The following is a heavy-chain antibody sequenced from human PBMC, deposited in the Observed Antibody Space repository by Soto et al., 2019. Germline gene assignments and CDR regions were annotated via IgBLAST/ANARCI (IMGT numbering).Heavy chain of an antibody. D-gene: IGHD5-18*01. CDR3: HGYGY. Sequence: GGSLRLSCAASGFTFSSYAMHWVRQAPGKGLEWVAVISYDGSNKYYADSVKGRFTISRDNSKNILFLQMNILRAEDTAIYYCHGYGYWGQGTLVTVSS. CDR1: GFTFSSYA. V-gene: IGHV3-30*14. J-gene: IGHJ4*02. CDR2: ISYDGSNK.